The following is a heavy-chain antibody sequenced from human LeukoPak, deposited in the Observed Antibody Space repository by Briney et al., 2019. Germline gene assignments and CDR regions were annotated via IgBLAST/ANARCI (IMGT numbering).Heavy chain of an antibody. D-gene: IGHD3-22*01. CDR1: GFTFSSHA. Sequence: PPGGSLRLSCEASGFTFSSHAMSWVRQAPGKGLEWVSTISGSGGPTYYADSVKGRFTISRDNSKNTLYLQMNSLRADDTAIYYCAKHGDHDSNIYYYESWGQGTLVTVSS. J-gene: IGHJ4*02. CDR2: ISGSGGPT. CDR3: AKHGDHDSNIYYYES. V-gene: IGHV3-23*01.